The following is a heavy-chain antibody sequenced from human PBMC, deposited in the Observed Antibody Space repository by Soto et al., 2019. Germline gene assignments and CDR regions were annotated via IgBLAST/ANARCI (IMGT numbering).Heavy chain of an antibody. CDR1: GVTFSNAA. CDR2: IIPIFGGA. D-gene: IGHD2-2*02. CDR3: ARDGQYLHQAIITEYFGMDV. V-gene: IGHV1-69*01. J-gene: IGHJ6*02. Sequence: VQVVQSEAEAKKPGSSVKLSCEVSGVTFSNAAFSWVRQAPGQGLEWMGGIIPIFGGAKYAQKFQGRVEITADELTDILYMGVTSLTIDDTAVYFCARDGQYLHQAIITEYFGMDVWGQGTTVTVS.